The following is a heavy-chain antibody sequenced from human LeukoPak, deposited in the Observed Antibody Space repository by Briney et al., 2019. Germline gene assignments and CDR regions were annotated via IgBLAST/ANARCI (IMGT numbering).Heavy chain of an antibody. CDR1: GFTFDDYA. CDR3: AKGPQRWLQYGPFDY. CDR2: ISWNSGSI. D-gene: IGHD5-24*01. V-gene: IGHV3-9*03. Sequence: GGSLRLSCAASGFTFDDYAMHWVRQAPGKGLEWVSGISWNSGSIGYADSVKGRFTISRDNAKNSLYLQMNSLGAEDMALYYCAKGPQRWLQYGPFDYWGQGTLVTVSS. J-gene: IGHJ4*02.